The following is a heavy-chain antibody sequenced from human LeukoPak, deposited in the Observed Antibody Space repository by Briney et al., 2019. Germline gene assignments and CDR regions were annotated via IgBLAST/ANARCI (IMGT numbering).Heavy chain of an antibody. CDR3: ARVYLERLTAGYFDH. CDR1: GFTFSYYW. J-gene: IGHJ4*02. Sequence: GGSLRLSCAASGFTFSYYWLSWVRPAPGQGLVWGANIKLDGRDKYYVDSVKGRFTISRDNSKNTLYLQMNSLRDEDSAAYYCARVYLERLTAGYFDHWGQGTWVTVSP. V-gene: IGHV3-7*04. D-gene: IGHD3-3*01. CDR2: IKLDGRDK.